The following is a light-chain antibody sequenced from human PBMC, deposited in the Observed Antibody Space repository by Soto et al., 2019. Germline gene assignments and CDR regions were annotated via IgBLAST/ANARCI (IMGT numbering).Light chain of an antibody. CDR2: DAS. CDR3: QQYNTYSPWA. V-gene: IGKV1-5*01. Sequence: DIQMTQSPSTLSASVGDRVTFTCRGSQYIGNRLAWYQQKPGKAPKFLIYDASSLQSGVPSRFSGSGSGTEFTLTISSLQPDDFATYYCQQYNTYSPWAFGQGTKVDIK. J-gene: IGKJ1*01. CDR1: QYIGNR.